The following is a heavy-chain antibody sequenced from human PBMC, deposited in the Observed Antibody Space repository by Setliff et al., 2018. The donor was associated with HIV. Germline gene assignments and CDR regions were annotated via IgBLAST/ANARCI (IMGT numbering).Heavy chain of an antibody. CDR2: IDWDDDK. J-gene: IGHJ6*03. D-gene: IGHD6-19*01. CDR3: ARIHSSADYYYMDV. CDR1: GFSLSTSGMC. Sequence: SGPTLLNPTQTLTLTCSFSGFSLSTSGMCVSWIRQPPGKALEWLARIDWDDDKYYSTSQKTRLTISKDTSKNQVVLTMTNMDPVDTATYYCARIHSSADYYYMDVWGKGTTVTVSS. V-gene: IGHV2-70*11.